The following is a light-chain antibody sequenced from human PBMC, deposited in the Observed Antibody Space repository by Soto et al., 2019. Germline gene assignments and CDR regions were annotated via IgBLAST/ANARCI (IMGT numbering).Light chain of an antibody. J-gene: IGKJ4*01. CDR1: QGLSSH. CDR2: AAS. V-gene: IGKV1-9*01. CDR3: QQVNSYPLT. Sequence: IQLTQSPSSLSASVGDRVTITCRASQGLSSHLAWYQQKPGKAPKLLIYAASTLQSGVPSRFSGSESGTDFTLTISSVQPEDCATYYCQQVNSYPLTCGGGTKVEIK.